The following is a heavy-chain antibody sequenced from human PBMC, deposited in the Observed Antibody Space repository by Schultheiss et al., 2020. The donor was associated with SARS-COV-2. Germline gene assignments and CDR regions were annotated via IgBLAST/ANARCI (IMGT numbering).Heavy chain of an antibody. CDR1: GFTFSSNA. J-gene: IGHJ6*02. D-gene: IGHD2-2*01. CDR2: ISYDGQNK. CDR3: ASLHCSGSNCYGIYYHGMDV. V-gene: IGHV3-30*03. Sequence: GESLKISCAASGFTFSSNAMHWVRQAPGRGLEWVALISYDGQNKYYADSVKGRFTISRDNSKNTQYLQMNSLRTEDTAVYYCASLHCSGSNCYGIYYHGMDVWGHGTTVTVSS.